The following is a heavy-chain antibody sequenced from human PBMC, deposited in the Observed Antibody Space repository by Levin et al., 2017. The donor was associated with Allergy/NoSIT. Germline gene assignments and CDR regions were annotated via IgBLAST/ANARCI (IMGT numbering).Heavy chain of an antibody. J-gene: IGHJ4*02. V-gene: IGHV4-4*07. CDR1: GGSIESYY. D-gene: IGHD6-13*01. CDR2: IYSNGNT. Sequence: SETLSLTCAVSGGSIESYYWSWIRQPAGKGLEWIGRIYSNGNTNYSPSLKSRITMSVDTSKTQFSLKLNSVTAADTAVYYCARDNVAEHVNVLYNWGQGILVTVSS. CDR3: ARDNVAEHVNVLYN.